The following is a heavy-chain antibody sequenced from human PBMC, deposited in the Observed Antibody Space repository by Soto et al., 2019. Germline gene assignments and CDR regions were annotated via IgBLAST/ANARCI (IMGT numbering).Heavy chain of an antibody. J-gene: IGHJ4*02. Sequence: SETLSLTCAVSGGSISTNNWWSWVRQPPGKGLEWIGEMYHSGDSNFNPSLKSRVTISVDKSKNQFSMQMASVTAADTALYYCTRASASSMLRGVVINWGRGTQVTVSS. CDR3: TRASASSMLRGVVIN. CDR1: GGSISTNNW. V-gene: IGHV4-4*02. CDR2: MYHSGDS. D-gene: IGHD3-10*01.